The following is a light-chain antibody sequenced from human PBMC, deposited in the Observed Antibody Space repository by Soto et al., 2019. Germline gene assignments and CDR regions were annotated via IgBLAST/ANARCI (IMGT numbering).Light chain of an antibody. CDR1: QGISSY. CDR2: AAS. V-gene: IGKV1-8*01. J-gene: IGKJ4*01. Sequence: AIRMTQSPSAISTSTGDTIPITCRASQGISSYLAWYQQKPGKAPKLLIYAASTLQSGVPSRFSGSGSGTDFTLTISCLQSEDFATYYCQQYYSYPLTFGGGTKVDIK. CDR3: QQYYSYPLT.